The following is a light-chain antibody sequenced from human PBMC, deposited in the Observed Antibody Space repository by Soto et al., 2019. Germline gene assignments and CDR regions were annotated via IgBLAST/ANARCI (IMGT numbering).Light chain of an antibody. CDR3: QQYGSSGT. V-gene: IGKV3-20*01. J-gene: IGKJ1*01. CDR1: QSVSNNY. Sequence: IVMTQSPATLSLSPVERATLSCRASQSVSNNYLAWYQQKPGQAPRLLIYGASNRATGIPDRFSGSGSGTDFTLTISRLEPEDFAVYYCQQYGSSGTFGQGTKVDIK. CDR2: GAS.